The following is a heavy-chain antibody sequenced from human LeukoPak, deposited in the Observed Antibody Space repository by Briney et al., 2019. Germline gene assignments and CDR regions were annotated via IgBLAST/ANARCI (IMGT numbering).Heavy chain of an antibody. J-gene: IGHJ4*02. V-gene: IGHV3-53*01. D-gene: IGHD6-19*01. CDR2: TYSGGST. Sequence: PGGSLRLSCAASGFTVSSNYMSWVRQAPGKGLEWVSVTYSGGSTYYADSVKGRFTISRDNSKNTLYLQMNSLRAEDTAVYYCARATWLDPYYFDYWGQGTLVTVSS. CDR3: ARATWLDPYYFDY. CDR1: GFTVSSNY.